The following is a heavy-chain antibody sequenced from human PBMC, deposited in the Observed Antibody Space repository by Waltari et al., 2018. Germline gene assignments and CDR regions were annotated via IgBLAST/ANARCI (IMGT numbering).Heavy chain of an antibody. J-gene: IGHJ3*02. CDR3: ASPSLGSGSYWAFDI. D-gene: IGHD3-10*01. Sequence: EVQLVESGGGLVQPGGSLRLSGAASGITFSNYRMHWVRQAPGRGLEWVLYIGTTSSSISYADSVKGRFTISRDNAKNSLYLQMNSLRDEDTAVYYCASPSLGSGSYWAFDIWGQGTMVTVSS. CDR1: GITFSNYR. CDR2: IGTTSSSI. V-gene: IGHV3-48*02.